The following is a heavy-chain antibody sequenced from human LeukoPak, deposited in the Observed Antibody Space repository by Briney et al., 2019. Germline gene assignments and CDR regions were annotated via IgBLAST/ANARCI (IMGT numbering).Heavy chain of an antibody. CDR2: IWYDGSNK. J-gene: IGHJ3*02. CDR1: GFTFSSYG. V-gene: IGHV3-33*01. D-gene: IGHD1-26*01. Sequence: GGSLRLSCAASGFTFSSYGMHWVRQAPGKGLEWVALIWYDGSNKNYADSVKGRFTISRDNSKNTLYLQMNSLRAEDSAVYYCARDLSGRAGAFDIWVLGTMVTVSS. CDR3: ARDLSGRAGAFDI.